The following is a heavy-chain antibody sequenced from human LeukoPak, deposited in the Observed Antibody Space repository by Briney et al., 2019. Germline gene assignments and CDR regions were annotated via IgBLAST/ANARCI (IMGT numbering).Heavy chain of an antibody. CDR2: MNPNSGNT. J-gene: IGHJ6*03. Sequence: GASVKVSCKASGYTFTSYDINWVRQATGQGLEWMGWMNPNSGNTGYAQKFQGRVTITRNTSISTAYMELSSLRSEDTAVYYCARGMNQFRTPHYGPEPPMGYYYYMDVWGKGTTVTISS. D-gene: IGHD4-17*01. V-gene: IGHV1-8*03. CDR3: ARGMNQFRTPHYGPEPPMGYYYYMDV. CDR1: GYTFTSYD.